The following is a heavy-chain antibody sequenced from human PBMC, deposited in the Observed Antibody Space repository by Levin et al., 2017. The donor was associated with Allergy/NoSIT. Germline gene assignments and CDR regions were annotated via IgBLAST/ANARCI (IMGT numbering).Heavy chain of an antibody. CDR1: GGSISSGDYY. V-gene: IGHV4-30-4*01. D-gene: IGHD2-15*01. CDR3: AREIVVSGSPYFDY. Sequence: PSETLSLTCTVSGGSISSGDYYWSWIRQPPGKGLEWIGYIYYSGSTYYNPSLKSRVTISVDTSKNQFSLKLSSVTAADTAVYYCAREIVVSGSPYFDYWGQGTLVTVSS. J-gene: IGHJ4*02. CDR2: IYYSGST.